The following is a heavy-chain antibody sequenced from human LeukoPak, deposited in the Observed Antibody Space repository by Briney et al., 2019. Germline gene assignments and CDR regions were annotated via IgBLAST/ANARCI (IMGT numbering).Heavy chain of an antibody. CDR1: GFTFSSYG. D-gene: IGHD1-7*01. V-gene: IGHV3-30*02. CDR3: ARGITGTTGFDP. CDR2: IRYDGSNK. Sequence: GGSLRLSCVASGFTFSSYGMHWVRQAPGKGLEWVAFIRYDGSNKYYADSVKGRFTISRDNSKNTLYLQMNSLRAEDTAVYYCARGITGTTGFDPWGQGTLVTVSS. J-gene: IGHJ5*02.